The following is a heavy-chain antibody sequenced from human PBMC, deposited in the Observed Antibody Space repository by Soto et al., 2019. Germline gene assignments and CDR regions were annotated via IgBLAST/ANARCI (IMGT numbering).Heavy chain of an antibody. CDR3: ARDKWRQVWPYYFGMDV. CDR1: GDSISETGYF. V-gene: IGHV4-31*03. CDR2: LSSSGTS. D-gene: IGHD2-8*01. J-gene: IGHJ6*02. Sequence: QVQLQESGPGLLKPSQTLSLRCTVSGDSISETGYFWTWVHQLPGKGLEWIGFLSSSGTSHFNPSLKSRLNMSVDTSNSHFSLRLSSVTAADTAVYFCARDKWRQVWPYYFGMDVWGPGTAVTVSS.